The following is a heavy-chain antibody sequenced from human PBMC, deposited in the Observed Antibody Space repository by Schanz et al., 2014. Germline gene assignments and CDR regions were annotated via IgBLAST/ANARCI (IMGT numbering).Heavy chain of an antibody. J-gene: IGHJ4*02. D-gene: IGHD6-13*01. CDR2: IYHSGST. CDR3: ARHMGRLSSSRGNYFDY. CDR1: GGSISSSSYF. V-gene: IGHV4-39*01. Sequence: QLQLQESGPGLVKPSETLSLTCTVSGGSISSSSYFWGWIRQPPGKGLEWIGSIYHSGSTYNNPSIKGRLPISGDPSKNHFSLKLSSGPAADTALYYCARHMGRLSSSRGNYFDYWGQGTLVTVSS.